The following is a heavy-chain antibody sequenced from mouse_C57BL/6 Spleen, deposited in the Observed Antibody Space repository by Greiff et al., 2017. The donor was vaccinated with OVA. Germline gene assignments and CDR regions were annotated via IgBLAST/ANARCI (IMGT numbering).Heavy chain of an antibody. Sequence: VKLQQPGAELVRPGASVTLSCKASGYTFTDYEMHWVKQTPVHGLEWIGAIDPETGGTAYNQKFKGKAILTADKSSSTAYMELRSLTSEDSAVYYCSESGAAARWDFDVWGTGTTVTVSS. D-gene: IGHD3-3*01. CDR1: GYTFTDYE. CDR3: SESGAAARWDFDV. CDR2: IDPETGGT. J-gene: IGHJ1*03. V-gene: IGHV1-15*01.